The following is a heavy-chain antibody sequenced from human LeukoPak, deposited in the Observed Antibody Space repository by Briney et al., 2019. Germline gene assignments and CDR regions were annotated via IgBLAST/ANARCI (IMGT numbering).Heavy chain of an antibody. D-gene: IGHD3-10*01. CDR2: VRERSPSP. Sequence: GGSLRLSCAASGFSFSGEAMSWVRQAPGRGLEWVSSVRERSPSPTYADSVKGRFTVSRDKSKSTLFLQMNNLRVEDTAVYYCAKAMLPGVRGVIYYGMDVWGQGTTVTVSS. CDR3: AKAMLPGVRGVIYYGMDV. CDR1: GFSFSGEA. V-gene: IGHV3-23*01. J-gene: IGHJ6*02.